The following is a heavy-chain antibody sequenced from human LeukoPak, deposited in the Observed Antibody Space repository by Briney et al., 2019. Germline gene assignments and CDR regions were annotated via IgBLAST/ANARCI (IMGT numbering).Heavy chain of an antibody. D-gene: IGHD3-22*01. V-gene: IGHV3-30*02. CDR3: ASGVADYYDSSGYYLTF. CDR1: GFTFSSYG. Sequence: GGSLRLSCAASGFTFSSYGMHWVRQAPGKGLEWVAFIRYDGSNKYYADSVKGRFTISRDNSKNTLYLQMNSLRAEDTAVYYCASGVADYYDSSGYYLTFWGQGTMVTVSS. J-gene: IGHJ3*01. CDR2: IRYDGSNK.